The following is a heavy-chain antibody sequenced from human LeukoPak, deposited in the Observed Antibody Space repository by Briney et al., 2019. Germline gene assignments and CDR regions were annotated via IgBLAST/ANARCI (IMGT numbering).Heavy chain of an antibody. D-gene: IGHD1-26*01. CDR3: ARGTSYYPGA. J-gene: IGHJ4*02. CDR2: IYYSGST. V-gene: IGHV4-30-4*07. CDR1: GGSISSGDYS. Sequence: PSETLSLTCAVSGGSISSGDYSWSWIRQPPGKGLEWIGYIYYSGSTHYNPSLKSRVTMSVDASKNHLSLKLSSVTAADTAVYYCARGTSYYPGAWGQGTLVTVSS.